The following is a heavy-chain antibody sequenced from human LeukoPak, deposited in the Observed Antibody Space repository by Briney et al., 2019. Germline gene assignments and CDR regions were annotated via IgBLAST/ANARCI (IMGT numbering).Heavy chain of an antibody. Sequence: ASVKVSCKASGYIFISYGITWVRQAPGQGLEWMGWISTYNGNTNYAQKLQGRVTMTTDTSTSTAYMELRSLRSDDTAVYYCARDAKVDTSMAVDYWGQGTLVTVSS. CDR3: ARDAKVDTSMAVDY. D-gene: IGHD5-18*01. V-gene: IGHV1-18*01. CDR2: ISTYNGNT. CDR1: GYIFISYG. J-gene: IGHJ4*02.